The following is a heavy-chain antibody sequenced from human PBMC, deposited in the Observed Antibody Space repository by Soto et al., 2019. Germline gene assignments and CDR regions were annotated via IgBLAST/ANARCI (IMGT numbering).Heavy chain of an antibody. CDR3: ASDIPFDY. Sequence: VQLVESGGGVVQPGRSLRLSCAASGFTFSSYAMHWVRQAPGKGLEWVAVISYDGSNKYYADSVKGRFTISRDNSKNTLYLQMNSLRAEDTAVYYCASDIPFDYWGQGTLVTVSS. CDR2: ISYDGSNK. J-gene: IGHJ4*02. CDR1: GFTFSSYA. D-gene: IGHD2-21*01. V-gene: IGHV3-30-3*01.